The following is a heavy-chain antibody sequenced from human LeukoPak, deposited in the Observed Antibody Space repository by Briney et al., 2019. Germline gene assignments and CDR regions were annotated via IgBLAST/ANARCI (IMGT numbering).Heavy chain of an antibody. D-gene: IGHD2-2*01. CDR3: AGGGGYCSSTSCYGGNWFDP. CDR2: IYHSGST. V-gene: IGHV4-4*02. CDR1: GGSISSSNW. J-gene: IGHJ5*02. Sequence: SGTLSLTCAVSGGSISSSNWWSWVRQPPGKGLEWIGEIYHSGSTNYNPSLKSRVTISVDKSKNQFSLKLSSVTAADTAVYYCAGGGGYCSSTSCYGGNWFDPWGQGTLVTVSS.